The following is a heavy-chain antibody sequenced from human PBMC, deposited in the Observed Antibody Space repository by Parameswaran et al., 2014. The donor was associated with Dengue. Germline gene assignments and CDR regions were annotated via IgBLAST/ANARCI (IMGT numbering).Heavy chain of an antibody. V-gene: IGHV1-46*01. J-gene: IGHJ6*03. D-gene: IGHD2-2*02. Sequence: PGASVKVSCKASGYTVTTYYIHWVRQAPGQGLEWMGIINPSDGSTSYAQKYEGRVTLTRDTSTNTVYMELSSLRSEDTAVYYCARDHDVAVPAAILPGPYMDVWGERDHGHRLL. CDR1: GYTVTTYY. CDR3: ARDHDVAVPAAILPGPYMDV. CDR2: INPSDGST.